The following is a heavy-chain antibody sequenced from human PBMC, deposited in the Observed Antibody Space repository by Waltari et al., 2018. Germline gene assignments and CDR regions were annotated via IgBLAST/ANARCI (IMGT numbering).Heavy chain of an antibody. J-gene: IGHJ6*02. D-gene: IGHD2-2*01. CDR3: ARAPLGVVVPAANNYYYYGMDV. Sequence: QVQLQQSGPGLVKPSQTLSLTCAISGDSVSSNRAAWNWIRQSPSRGLEWLGRTYYRSKWYNDYAVSVKSRITINPDTSKNQFSLQLNSVTPEDTAVYYCARAPLGVVVPAANNYYYYGMDVWGQGTTVTVSS. CDR2: TYYRSKWYN. CDR1: GDSVSSNRAA. V-gene: IGHV6-1*01.